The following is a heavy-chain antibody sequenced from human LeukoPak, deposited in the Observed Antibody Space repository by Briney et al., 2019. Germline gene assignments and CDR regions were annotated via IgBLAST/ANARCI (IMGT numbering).Heavy chain of an antibody. Sequence: GGSLRLSCAASGFTFSSYAMSWVRQAPGKGLEWVSAISGSGGSTYYADSVKGRFTISRDNSKNTLYLQMNSLRAEDTAVYYCAKDSPPAPYYDFWSGTERWYFDYWGQGTLVTVSS. CDR1: GFTFSSYA. CDR2: ISGSGGST. V-gene: IGHV3-23*01. J-gene: IGHJ4*02. D-gene: IGHD3-3*01. CDR3: AKDSPPAPYYDFWSGTERWYFDY.